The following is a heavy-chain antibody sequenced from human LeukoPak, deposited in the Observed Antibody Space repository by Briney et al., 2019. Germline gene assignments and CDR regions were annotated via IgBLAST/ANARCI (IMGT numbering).Heavy chain of an antibody. Sequence: TSETLSLTCTVSGGSISSYYWTWIRQPPGKGLEWIGYISYSGSTNYNPSLKSRVTISVDTSKNQFSLKLSSVTAADTAVYYCARESLPRYYFDYWGQGTLVTVSS. V-gene: IGHV4-59*01. CDR2: ISYSGST. CDR3: ARESLPRYYFDY. J-gene: IGHJ4*02. D-gene: IGHD5-24*01. CDR1: GGSISSYY.